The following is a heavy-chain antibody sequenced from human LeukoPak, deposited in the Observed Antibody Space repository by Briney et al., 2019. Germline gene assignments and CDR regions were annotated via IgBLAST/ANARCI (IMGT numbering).Heavy chain of an antibody. V-gene: IGHV1-3*01. D-gene: IGHD2-2*01. CDR1: GYTFTSYA. J-gene: IGHJ5*02. Sequence: ASVKVSCKASGYTFTSYAMHWVRQAPGQRLEWMGWINAGNGNTKYSQKFQGRVTITRDTSASTAYMELSSLRSEDTAVYYCARDIPTALSSLSEDNWFDPWGQGTLVTVSS. CDR2: INAGNGNT. CDR3: ARDIPTALSSLSEDNWFDP.